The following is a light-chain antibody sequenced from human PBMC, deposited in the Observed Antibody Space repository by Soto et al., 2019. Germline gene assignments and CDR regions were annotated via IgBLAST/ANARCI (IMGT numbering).Light chain of an antibody. J-gene: IGKJ2*01. Sequence: DIRLTQSPPSLSASVGDRVTMTCRASQPITSYLNWYQQKPGKAPKLLIYGAYSLQDGVPSRFSGSASGTDFTLTVSGLQPEDSATYHCQQSYSKPYTFGQGTKLEIK. CDR3: QQSYSKPYT. CDR2: GAY. CDR1: QPITSY. V-gene: IGKV1-39*01.